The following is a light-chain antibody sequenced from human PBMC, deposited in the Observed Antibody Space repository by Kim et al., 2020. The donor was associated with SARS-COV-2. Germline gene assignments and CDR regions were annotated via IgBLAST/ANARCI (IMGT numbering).Light chain of an antibody. V-gene: IGKV3-20*01. CDR3: QQYGSSPLT. CDR2: GAS. CDR1: QSGSSSY. J-gene: IGKJ1*01. Sequence: SPGKGAIPSCRANQSGSSSYVAWYQQKPGAAPMLLICGASSRASGLPSRCSGRGSGTDFTLNISRLEPEDVAEYYWQQYGSSPLTFGQGTKVDIK.